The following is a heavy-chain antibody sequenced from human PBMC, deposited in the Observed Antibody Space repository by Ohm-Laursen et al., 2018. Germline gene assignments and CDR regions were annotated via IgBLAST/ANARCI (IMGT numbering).Heavy chain of an antibody. D-gene: IGHD6-13*01. CDR3: ARGGSSSWKFDY. Sequence: SDTLSLTCTVSGGSISSYYWSWIRQPPGKGLEWIGYIYYSGSTNYNPSLKSRVTISVDTSKNQFSLKLSSVTAADTAVYYCARGGSSSWKFDYWGQGTLVTVSS. J-gene: IGHJ4*02. CDR1: GGSISSYY. V-gene: IGHV4-59*07. CDR2: IYYSGST.